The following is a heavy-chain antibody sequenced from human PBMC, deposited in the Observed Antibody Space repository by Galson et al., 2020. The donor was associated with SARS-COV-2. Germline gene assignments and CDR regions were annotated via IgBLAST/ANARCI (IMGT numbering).Heavy chain of an antibody. CDR2: IKSKTDGGTI. D-gene: IGHD3-22*01. CDR3: TTESGYSSSSL. Sequence: GESLKISCATSGLIFSDAWMDWVRQTPGKGLEWVGRIKSKTDGGTIDYAASVKGRFTVSRDDSKKTLYLEMNSLKTEDTAVYYCTTESGYSSSSLWGQGTLVTVSS. V-gene: IGHV3-15*01. J-gene: IGHJ1*01. CDR1: GLIFSDAW.